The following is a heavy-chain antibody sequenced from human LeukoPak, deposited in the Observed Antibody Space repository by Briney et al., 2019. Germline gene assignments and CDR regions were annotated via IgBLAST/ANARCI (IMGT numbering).Heavy chain of an antibody. CDR2: IYYSGST. D-gene: IGHD3-10*01. CDR3: ARRTGGYYGSGSYSYYYYMDV. V-gene: IGHV4-39*07. CDR1: GGSISSSSYY. J-gene: IGHJ6*03. Sequence: SETLSLTCTVSGGSISSSSYYWGWIRQPPGKGLEWIGSIYYSGSTYYNPSLKSRVTISVDTSKNQFSLKLSSVTAADTAVYYCARRTGGYYGSGSYSYYYYMDVWGKGTTVTISS.